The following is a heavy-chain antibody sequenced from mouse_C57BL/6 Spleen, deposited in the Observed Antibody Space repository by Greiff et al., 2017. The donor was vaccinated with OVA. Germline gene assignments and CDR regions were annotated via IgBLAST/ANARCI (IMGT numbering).Heavy chain of an antibody. D-gene: IGHD1-1*01. CDR2: IYPGDGDT. CDR3: AYGGRAWFAY. J-gene: IGHJ3*01. Sequence: LEESGPELVKPGASVKISCKASGYAFSSSWMNWVKQRPGKGLEWIGRIYPGDGDTNYNGKFKGKATLTADKSSSTAYMQLSSLTSEDSAVYFCAYGGRAWFAYWGQGTLVTVSA. V-gene: IGHV1-82*01. CDR1: GYAFSSSW.